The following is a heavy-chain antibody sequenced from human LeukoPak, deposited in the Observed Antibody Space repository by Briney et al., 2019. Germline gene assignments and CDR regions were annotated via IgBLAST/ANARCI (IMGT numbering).Heavy chain of an antibody. V-gene: IGHV1-18*01. D-gene: IGHD1-26*01. CDR2: ISAYNGKT. CDR3: ARGGTCYPCIDY. J-gene: IGHJ4*02. CDR1: GYTFTTSY. Sequence: ASVKVSCKASGYTFTTSYINWVRQAPGQGLEWVGWISAYNGKTNYAQKFQGRVTMTTDSSTSTAYMDLTSLRSDDTAVYYCARGGTCYPCIDYWGQGTLVTVSS.